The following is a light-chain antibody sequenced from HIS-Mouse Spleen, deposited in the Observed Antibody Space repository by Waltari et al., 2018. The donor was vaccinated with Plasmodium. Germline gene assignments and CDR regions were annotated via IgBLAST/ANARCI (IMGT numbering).Light chain of an antibody. V-gene: IGLV2-14*03. Sequence: QSALTQPASVSGSPGQSITIPCTGTSSDVVGYTYVSWYQQHPGKAPKLMIYDVSNRPSGVSNRFSGSKSGNTASLTISGLQAEDEADYYCSSYTSSSTRVFGGGTKLTVL. J-gene: IGLJ3*02. CDR2: DVS. CDR3: SSYTSSSTRV. CDR1: SSDVVGYTY.